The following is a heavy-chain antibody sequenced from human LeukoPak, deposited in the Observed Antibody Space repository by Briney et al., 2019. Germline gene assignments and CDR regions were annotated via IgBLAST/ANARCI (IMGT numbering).Heavy chain of an antibody. CDR2: ISYDGSNK. Sequence: GGSLRLSCAASGFTFSSYAMHWVRQAPGKGLEWVAVISYDGSNKYYADSVKGRFTISRDNSKNTLYLQMNSLRAEDTAVYYCANGGYYSLDSWGQGTLVTVSS. V-gene: IGHV3-30-3*01. CDR1: GFTFSSYA. CDR3: ANGGYYSLDS. J-gene: IGHJ4*02. D-gene: IGHD2-15*01.